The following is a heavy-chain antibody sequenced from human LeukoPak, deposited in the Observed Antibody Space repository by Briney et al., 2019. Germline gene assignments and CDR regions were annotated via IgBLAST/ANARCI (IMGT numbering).Heavy chain of an antibody. V-gene: IGHV4-4*07. D-gene: IGHD6-13*01. CDR2: IYTSGST. CDR3: ARGWYRAAAGTPNPRFDY. J-gene: IGHJ4*02. Sequence: SETLSLTCTVSGNSFGDYYWSWIRQPAGKGLEWIGRIYTSGSTTYNPSLKNRVTISVDTSKNQFSLKLSSVTAADTAVYYCARGWYRAAAGTPNPRFDYWGQGTLVTVSS. CDR1: GNSFGDYY.